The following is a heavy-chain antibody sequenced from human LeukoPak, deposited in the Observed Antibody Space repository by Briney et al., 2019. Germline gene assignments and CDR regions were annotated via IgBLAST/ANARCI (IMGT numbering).Heavy chain of an antibody. V-gene: IGHV4-59*08. CDR2: IYYSGST. D-gene: IGHD1-26*01. J-gene: IGHJ4*02. CDR1: GGSISTYY. Sequence: SETLSLTCTVSGGSISTYYWNWIRQSPGKGLEWIGNIYYSGSTNYNPSLKSRVTISVDTSKNQFSLRLSSVTAADTAVYYCARLEWELNFDYWGQGTLVTVSS. CDR3: ARLEWELNFDY.